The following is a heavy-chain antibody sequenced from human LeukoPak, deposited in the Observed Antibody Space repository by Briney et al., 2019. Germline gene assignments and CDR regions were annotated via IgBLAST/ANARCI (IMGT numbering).Heavy chain of an antibody. Sequence: GGSLSLSCAASGFTFSDYAMSWVRQAPGKGLEWVSAISGTGGSTWYADSVKGRVTISRDNSKNTLYLQMNSLRAEDTAVYYCAKDSYDSSGSRYDYWGQGTLVTVSS. J-gene: IGHJ4*02. D-gene: IGHD3-22*01. CDR1: GFTFSDYA. CDR3: AKDSYDSSGSRYDY. V-gene: IGHV3-23*01. CDR2: ISGTGGST.